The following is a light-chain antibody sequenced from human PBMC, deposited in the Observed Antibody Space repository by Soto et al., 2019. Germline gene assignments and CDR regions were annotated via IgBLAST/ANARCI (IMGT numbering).Light chain of an antibody. CDR3: NSYTSKSTGV. CDR2: EVS. CDR1: SSDVGGYHY. J-gene: IGLJ1*01. V-gene: IGLV2-14*01. Sequence: QSALTQPASVSGSPGQSITISCTGTSSDVGGYHYVSWYQQHPVKAPKLIIYEVSNRPSGVSNRFSGSKSGNTASLTISGLQAKDEADYYCNSYTSKSTGVFGTGTKLTVL.